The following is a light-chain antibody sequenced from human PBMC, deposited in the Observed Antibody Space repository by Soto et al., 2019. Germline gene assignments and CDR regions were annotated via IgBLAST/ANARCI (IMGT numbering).Light chain of an antibody. CDR2: GAS. J-gene: IGKJ5*01. CDR1: QSISRW. Sequence: MTQSPSTLSASVGDRVTITFRASQSISRWLAWYQQTPGQAPRLLSYGASTRATGIPARFSGSGSGTEFTLTISSLQSEDFEVYYCQQYNNWLITFGQGTRLEIK. CDR3: QQYNNWLIT. V-gene: IGKV3-15*01.